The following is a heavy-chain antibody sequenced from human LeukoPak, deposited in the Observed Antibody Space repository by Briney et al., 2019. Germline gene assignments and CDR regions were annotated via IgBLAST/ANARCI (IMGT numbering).Heavy chain of an antibody. V-gene: IGHV3-11*04. CDR3: ARDRQYCSSTSCFPDAFDI. D-gene: IGHD2-2*01. J-gene: IGHJ3*02. Sequence: GGSLRLSCAASGFTFSDYYMSWIRQAPGKGLEWVSYISSSGSTIYYADSVKGRFTISRDNAKNSLYLQMNSLRAEDTAVYYCARDRQYCSSTSCFPDAFDIWGQGTMVTVSS. CDR2: ISSSGSTI. CDR1: GFTFSDYY.